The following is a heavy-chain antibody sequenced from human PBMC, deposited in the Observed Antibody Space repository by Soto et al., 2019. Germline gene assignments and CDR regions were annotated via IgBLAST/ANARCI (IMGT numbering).Heavy chain of an antibody. CDR1: GGSISSGDYY. CDR3: VRERPDGARLDP. V-gene: IGHV4-30-4*01. CDR2: IYHSGST. Sequence: QVQLQESGPGLVKPSQTLSLTCTVSGGSISSGDYYWSWIRQPPGKGLEWIGYIYHSGSTYYNPSLKSRVTISADTSKNQFSLKLSSVTAADTAVYYCVRERPDGARLDPGGQGTLVTVSS. J-gene: IGHJ5*02. D-gene: IGHD6-6*01.